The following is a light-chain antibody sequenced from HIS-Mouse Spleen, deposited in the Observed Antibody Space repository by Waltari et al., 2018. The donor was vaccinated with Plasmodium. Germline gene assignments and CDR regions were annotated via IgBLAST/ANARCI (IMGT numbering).Light chain of an antibody. CDR2: GAS. Sequence: EIVLTQSPGTLSLSPGERATLSCRASQSVSSSYLAWYQQKPGQAPRLLIYGASSSATGIPDRFSGSESETDFTLTISRLEPEDFAVYYCQQYGSSPLTFGGGTKVEIK. J-gene: IGKJ4*01. V-gene: IGKV3-20*01. CDR3: QQYGSSPLT. CDR1: QSVSSSY.